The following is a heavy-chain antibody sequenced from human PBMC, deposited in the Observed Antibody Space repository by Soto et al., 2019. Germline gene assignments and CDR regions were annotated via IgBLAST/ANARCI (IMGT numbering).Heavy chain of an antibody. D-gene: IGHD2-21*01. Sequence: QLQLQESGPGLVKPSETLSLTCTVSGGSISSSSYYWGWIRQPPGKGLEWIGSIYYSGSTYYNPSLKSRVTISVDTSKNQFSLKLSSVTAADTAVYYCARCCGPVYFDYWGQGTLVTVSS. CDR2: IYYSGST. CDR1: GGSISSSSYY. V-gene: IGHV4-39*01. CDR3: ARCCGPVYFDY. J-gene: IGHJ4*02.